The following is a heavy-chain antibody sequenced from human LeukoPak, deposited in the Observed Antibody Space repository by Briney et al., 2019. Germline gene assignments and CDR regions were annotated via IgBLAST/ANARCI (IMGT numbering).Heavy chain of an antibody. CDR1: TFFFSAYG. J-gene: IGHJ6*02. Sequence: GGSLRLSCAASTFFFSAYGMNWVRQAPGKGLEWVASISSDGSKKYYVDSVKGRFTISRDNSQNTLYLQMNSLRAEDTAVYYCARNHYSSGWYRYGGMDVWGQGTTVTVSS. V-gene: IGHV3-30*03. CDR2: ISSDGSKK. CDR3: ARNHYSSGWYRYGGMDV. D-gene: IGHD6-19*01.